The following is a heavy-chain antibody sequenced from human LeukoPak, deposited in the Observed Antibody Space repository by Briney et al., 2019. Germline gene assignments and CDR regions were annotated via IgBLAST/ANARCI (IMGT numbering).Heavy chain of an antibody. Sequence: KRGESLKISCKASGYNFPKSWIGWVRQMPGKGLEWMAIVYPDDSRTKYSPSFQGQVTISADRSINTAYLQWSSLRASDTAMYYCARPDYFASHDWGQGTLVTVSS. CDR1: GYNFPKSW. J-gene: IGHJ4*02. D-gene: IGHD2/OR15-2a*01. V-gene: IGHV5-51*01. CDR3: ARPDYFASHD. CDR2: VYPDDSRT.